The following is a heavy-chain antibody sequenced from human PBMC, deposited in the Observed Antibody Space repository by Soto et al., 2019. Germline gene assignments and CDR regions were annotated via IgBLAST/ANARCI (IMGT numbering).Heavy chain of an antibody. V-gene: IGHV4-59*01. CDR1: GGSISSYY. CDR3: ARGAEWFGGRMDV. J-gene: IGHJ6*02. D-gene: IGHD3-10*01. Sequence: QVQLQESGPGLVKPSETLSLTCTVSGGSISSYYLTWIRQPPGKGLEWIGYIYYNGRTNYNPSVKRRVTISLDTSKILFALYLSSVTAADTAVYYCARGAEWFGGRMDVWGQGTTVTVSS. CDR2: IYYNGRT.